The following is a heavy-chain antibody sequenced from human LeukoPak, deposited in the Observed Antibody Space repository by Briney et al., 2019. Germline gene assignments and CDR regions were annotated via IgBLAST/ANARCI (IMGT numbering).Heavy chain of an antibody. Sequence: PSETLSPTCTVSGDSFSSGSSYWSWIRQPPGKGLEWIGYIYYSGSTNYNPSLKSRVTISVDTSKNQFSLKLSSVTAADTAVYYCVRGSGWYFVYWGQGTLVTVSS. D-gene: IGHD6-19*01. J-gene: IGHJ4*02. CDR3: VRGSGWYFVY. CDR1: GDSFSSGSSY. CDR2: IYYSGST. V-gene: IGHV4-61*01.